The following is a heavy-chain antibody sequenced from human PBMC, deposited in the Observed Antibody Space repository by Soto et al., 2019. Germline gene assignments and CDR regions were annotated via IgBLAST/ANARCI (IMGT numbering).Heavy chain of an antibody. V-gene: IGHV3-23*01. CDR1: GFTFSSYA. CDR3: AKTPYDYVWGSYRYLY. J-gene: IGHJ4*02. D-gene: IGHD3-16*02. CDR2: ISGSGGST. Sequence: GGSLRLSCAASGFTFSSYAMSWVRQAPGKGLEWVSAISGSGGSTYHADSVKGRFTISRDNSKNTLYLQMNSLRAEDTAVYYCAKTPYDYVWGSYRYLYWGQGTLVTVSS.